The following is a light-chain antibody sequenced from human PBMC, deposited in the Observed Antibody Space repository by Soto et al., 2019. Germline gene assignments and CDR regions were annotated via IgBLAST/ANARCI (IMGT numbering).Light chain of an antibody. CDR3: QRYNDYQYV. CDR2: KAI. J-gene: IGKJ2*01. Sequence: DIQMTQSPSTLSASVGDRVTITCRASQSITTWLAWYQQKPGKAPKLLIYKAINLQSGVPSRFSGSGSGTEFTLIISSLQPDDFGTYYCQRYNDYQYVFGQGTKL. V-gene: IGKV1-5*03. CDR1: QSITTW.